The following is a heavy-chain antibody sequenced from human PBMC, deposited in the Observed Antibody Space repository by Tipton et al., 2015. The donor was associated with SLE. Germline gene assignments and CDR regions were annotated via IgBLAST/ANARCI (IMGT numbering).Heavy chain of an antibody. V-gene: IGHV4-59*11. CDR1: GASISSHY. CDR2: IYSNGNA. J-gene: IGHJ5*02. D-gene: IGHD3-22*01. CDR3: ATETQGYYDSSGYHKGWFDP. Sequence: TLSLTCTVSGASISSHYWSWIRQSPGRGLEWIGYIYSNGNANYYPSLKGRVTISLDTSKSQFSLNLQSVTAADTAVYYCATETQGYYDSSGYHKGWFDPWGQGTLVTVSS.